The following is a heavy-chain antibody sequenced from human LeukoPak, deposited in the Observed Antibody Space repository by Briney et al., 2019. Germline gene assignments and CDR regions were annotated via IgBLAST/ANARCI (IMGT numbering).Heavy chain of an antibody. V-gene: IGHV1-24*01. J-gene: IGHJ4*02. Sequence: ASVKVSCKVSGKTLSDLSIHWLRQPPGKGLEWLGGSDPEDGERIYAQMLQGRVTMTEDTSIDTAYMELSSLRSEDTAVYYCVTGFTTMAVDYDYWGQGTLVTVSP. CDR1: GKTLSDLS. CDR2: SDPEDGER. D-gene: IGHD5-18*01. CDR3: VTGFTTMAVDYDY.